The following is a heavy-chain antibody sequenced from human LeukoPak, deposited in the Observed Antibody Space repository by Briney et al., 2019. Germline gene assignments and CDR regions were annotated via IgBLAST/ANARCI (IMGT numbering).Heavy chain of an antibody. CDR3: AREHTEEVGLLASSTWFDP. D-gene: IGHD3-22*01. CDR2: IYTSGST. V-gene: IGHV4-61*02. Sequence: SQTLSLTCTVSGGSISSGSYYWSWIRQPARKGLEWIGLIYTSGSTNYNPSLKSRVTISVDTSKNQFSLKLSSVTAADTAVYYCAREHTEEVGLLASSTWFDPWGQGTLVTVSS. J-gene: IGHJ5*02. CDR1: GGSISSGSYY.